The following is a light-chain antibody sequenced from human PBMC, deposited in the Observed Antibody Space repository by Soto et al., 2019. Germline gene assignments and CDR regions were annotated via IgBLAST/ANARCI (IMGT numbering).Light chain of an antibody. CDR3: QKTYTTPLT. Sequence: DIQLPQSPSSLSASVVDRVPITSRAGQGMISYLNWYKQKAGQATRLLIYGSSSSLSGVTQRFSGSGSGTDFTITISSLQPEDFATYYCQKTYTTPLTFGQGTQLEIK. CDR2: GSS. V-gene: IGKV1-39*01. CDR1: QGMISY. J-gene: IGKJ5*01.